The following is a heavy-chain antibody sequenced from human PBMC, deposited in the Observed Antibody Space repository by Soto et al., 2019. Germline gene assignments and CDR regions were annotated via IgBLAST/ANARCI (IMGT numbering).Heavy chain of an antibody. V-gene: IGHV4-34*01. CDR3: ARARFSQWSQDYYGLDV. Sequence: SETLSLTCGLSGSLPVGSLSTYFWTWIRQPPGKGLEWIGEINHSGSPNYSPSLRGRVTISLDTSKKQFSLNLSSVTAADTAVYFCARARFSQWSQDYYGLDVWGQGTTVTVSS. D-gene: IGHD3-3*01. J-gene: IGHJ6*02. CDR1: GSLPVGSLSTYF. CDR2: INHSGSP.